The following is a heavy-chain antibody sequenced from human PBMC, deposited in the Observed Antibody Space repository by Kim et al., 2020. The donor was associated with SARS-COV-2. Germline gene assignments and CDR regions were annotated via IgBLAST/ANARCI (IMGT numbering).Heavy chain of an antibody. CDR3: ARLVSENSAVEY. Sequence: SETLSLTCTVSGDSISSSSNYWGWLRQPPGKGLEWIGSINYSGNTYYNPSLKSRVTITVDTSKNQFSLKMRTVTAADTAVYYCARLVSENSAVEYWGQGTLVTVSS. V-gene: IGHV4-39*01. CDR2: INYSGNT. J-gene: IGHJ4*02. CDR1: GDSISSSSNY.